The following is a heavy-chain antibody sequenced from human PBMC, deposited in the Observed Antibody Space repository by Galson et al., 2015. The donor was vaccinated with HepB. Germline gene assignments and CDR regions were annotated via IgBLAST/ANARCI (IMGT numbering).Heavy chain of an antibody. CDR2: IKQDGSEK. D-gene: IGHD1-26*01. J-gene: IGHJ4*02. V-gene: IGHV3-7*01. CDR3: ARRIVGAVFDY. CDR1: GFSFSSYW. Sequence: SLRLSCAASGFSFSSYWMTWVRQAPGKGLEWVANIKQDGSEKSYVDSVKGRFTISRDNAKNSLCLQMNSLRAEDTALYYCARRIVGAVFDYWGQGTLVTVSS.